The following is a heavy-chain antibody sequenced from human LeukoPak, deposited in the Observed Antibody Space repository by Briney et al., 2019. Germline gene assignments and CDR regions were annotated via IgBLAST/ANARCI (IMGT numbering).Heavy chain of an antibody. V-gene: IGHV4-34*01. CDR1: GGSFSGYY. CDR2: INHSGST. Sequence: SETLSLTCAVYGGSFSGYYWSWIRQPPGKGLEWIGEINHSGSTNYNPSLESRVTISVDTSKNQFSLKLSSVTAADTAVYYCARKGVTTLNHYYYYYGMDVWGQGTTVTVSS. J-gene: IGHJ6*02. CDR3: ARKGVTTLNHYYYYYGMDV. D-gene: IGHD5-12*01.